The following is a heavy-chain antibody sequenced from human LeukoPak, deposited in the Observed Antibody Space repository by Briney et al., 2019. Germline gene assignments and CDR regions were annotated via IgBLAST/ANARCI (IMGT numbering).Heavy chain of an antibody. CDR1: GGSITTYY. V-gene: IGHV4-59*01. CDR3: ARDPGPFDY. Sequence: SETLSLTCNVSGGSITTYYWSWIRQPPGKGLEWIGDIYYSGSTNYNASLKSRVTISVDTSKSQFSLKLSSVAPSDTALYYCARDPGPFDYWGQGTLVTVSS. D-gene: IGHD3-10*01. J-gene: IGHJ4*02. CDR2: IYYSGST.